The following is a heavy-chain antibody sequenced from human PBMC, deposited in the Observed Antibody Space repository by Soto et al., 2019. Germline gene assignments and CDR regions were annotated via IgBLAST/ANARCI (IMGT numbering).Heavy chain of an antibody. D-gene: IGHD2-15*01. CDR1: GDSSRDSNW. V-gene: IGHV4-4*02. CDR2: ILHTAST. J-gene: IGHJ4*02. Sequence: QVQLQESGPGLVKPSGTVSLTSGVSGDSSRDSNWWTWVRQPPGKGLEGIGDILHTASTDYNPSLRGRVTISIDTSKKEVSLNLNSVTATDTAVYYCARSPRRVDGKWYLDYWGQGVLVTVSS. CDR3: ARSPRRVDGKWYLDY.